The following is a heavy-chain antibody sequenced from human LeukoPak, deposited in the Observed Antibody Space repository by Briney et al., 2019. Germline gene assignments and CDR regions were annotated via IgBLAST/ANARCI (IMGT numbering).Heavy chain of an antibody. V-gene: IGHV4-59*08. CDR2: IYYSGST. D-gene: IGHD6-13*01. Sequence: SETLSLTCTVSGGSISSYYWSWIRQPPAKGLEWIGYIYYSGSTNYNPSLKSRVTISVDTSKNQFSLKLSSVTAADTAVYYCARLIYSSSWVFDYWGQGTLVTVSS. J-gene: IGHJ4*02. CDR3: ARLIYSSSWVFDY. CDR1: GGSISSYY.